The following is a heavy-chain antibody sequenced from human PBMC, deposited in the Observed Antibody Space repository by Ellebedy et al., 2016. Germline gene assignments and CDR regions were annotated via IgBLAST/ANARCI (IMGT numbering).Heavy chain of an antibody. CDR3: ARDSASLLRLSYNDY. CDR1: GFSFSGYE. Sequence: GESLKISXATSGFSFSGYEMSWVRQAPGKGLEWVSSISYDSSHRYYAGSVRGRFTISRDNAKDSLFLQMNSLRAEDTAVYYCARDSASLLRLSYNDYWGRGTLITVSS. D-gene: IGHD5-24*01. CDR2: ISYDSSHR. J-gene: IGHJ4*02. V-gene: IGHV3-21*01.